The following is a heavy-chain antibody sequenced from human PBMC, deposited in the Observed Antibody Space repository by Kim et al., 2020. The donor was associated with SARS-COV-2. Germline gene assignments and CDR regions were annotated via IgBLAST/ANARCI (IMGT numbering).Heavy chain of an antibody. J-gene: IGHJ3*02. V-gene: IGHV4-4*02. CDR3: ARVGKRGLSYGSGSYYYAFDI. CDR1: GGSISSSNW. Sequence: TLSLTCAVSGGSISSSNWWSWVRQPPGKGLEWIGEIYHSGSTNYNPSLKSRVTISVDKSKNQFSLKLSSVTAADTAVYYCARVGKRGLSYGSGSYYYAFDIWGQGTMVTVSS. D-gene: IGHD3-10*01. CDR2: IYHSGST.